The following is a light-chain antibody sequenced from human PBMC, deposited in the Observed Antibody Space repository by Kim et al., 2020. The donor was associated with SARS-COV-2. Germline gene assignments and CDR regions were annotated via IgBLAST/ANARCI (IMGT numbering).Light chain of an antibody. CDR3: MQTVELPRT. CDR2: EVS. CDR1: QSLLHNDGKTY. V-gene: IGKV2D-29*01. Sequence: EIMVTQTPLSLSVTPGQTASISCKSTQSLLHNDGKTYLQWYLQKPGQAPQLLIYEVSKRFSGVPERISGSGSGTLFTLKVSRVEAEDAGLYFCMQTVELPRTFGQGTKVDI. J-gene: IGKJ1*01.